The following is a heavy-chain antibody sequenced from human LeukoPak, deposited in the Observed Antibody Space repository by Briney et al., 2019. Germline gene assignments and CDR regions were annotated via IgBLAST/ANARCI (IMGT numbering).Heavy chain of an antibody. D-gene: IGHD2/OR15-2a*01. CDR3: ARDVENNTFDF. CDR1: GYTITAHG. J-gene: IGHJ4*02. V-gene: IGHV1-18*01. Sequence: ASVKVSCKASGYTITAHGFSWVRQAPGQGLEWLACINPYGTKTVYAQRLQGRVALTTDSSTSTTYMELRSLGSDDTAVYYCARDVENNTFDFWGPGTLVTVSS. CDR2: INPYGTKT.